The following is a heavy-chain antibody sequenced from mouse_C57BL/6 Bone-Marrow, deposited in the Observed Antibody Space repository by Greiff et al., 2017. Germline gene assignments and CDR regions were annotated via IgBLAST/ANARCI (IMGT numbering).Heavy chain of an antibody. CDR1: GFTFSSYA. Sequence: EVQLVESGGGLVKPGGSLKLSCAASGFTFSSYAMSWVRQTPEKRLEWVATISDGGSYTYSPDHVKGRFTLARDNAKNNLYLQMSHLKSEDTAMYYCARARYCAMDYWGQGTSVTVSS. V-gene: IGHV5-4*01. J-gene: IGHJ4*01. CDR2: ISDGGSYT. CDR3: ARARYCAMDY.